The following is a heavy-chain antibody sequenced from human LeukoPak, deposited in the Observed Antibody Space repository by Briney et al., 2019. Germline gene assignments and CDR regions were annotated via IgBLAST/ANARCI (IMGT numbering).Heavy chain of an antibody. V-gene: IGHV3-21*01. CDR1: GFIFRRYD. D-gene: IGHD3-9*01. Sequence: GGSLRLSCAASGFIFRRYDMNWVRQAPGKGLEWVSFISSSSISIYYGDSVQGRFTVSRDNARNLLYLEMNTLRAEDAAVYYCARVYDVLTGGFDYWGQGALVTVSS. CDR2: ISSSSISI. J-gene: IGHJ4*02. CDR3: ARVYDVLTGGFDY.